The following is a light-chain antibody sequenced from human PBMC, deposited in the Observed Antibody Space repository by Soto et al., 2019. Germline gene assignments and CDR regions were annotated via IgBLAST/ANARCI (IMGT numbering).Light chain of an antibody. V-gene: IGKV1-9*01. CDR2: AAS. Sequence: IPLTQSPSSLFPSVGNKTTIPCPASQGISSYLAWYQQKPGKAPKLLIYAASTLQSGVPSRFSGSGSGTEFTLTISSLQPEDFATYYCQQLNSYPLTFGGGTKVDIK. J-gene: IGKJ4*01. CDR1: QGISSY. CDR3: QQLNSYPLT.